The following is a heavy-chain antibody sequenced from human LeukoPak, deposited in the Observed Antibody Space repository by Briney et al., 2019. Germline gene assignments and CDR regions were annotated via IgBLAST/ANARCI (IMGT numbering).Heavy chain of an antibody. CDR2: MNPNSGNT. D-gene: IGHD3-10*01. Sequence: ASVKVSCKASGYTFTSYDINWVRQATGQGLEWMGWMNPNSGNTGYAQKFQGRVTMTRNTSISTAYMELSSLRSEDTAVYYCAKTITMDRGVIIVSGDAFDIWGQGTMVTVSS. CDR3: AKTITMDRGVIIVSGDAFDI. V-gene: IGHV1-8*01. J-gene: IGHJ3*02. CDR1: GYTFTSYD.